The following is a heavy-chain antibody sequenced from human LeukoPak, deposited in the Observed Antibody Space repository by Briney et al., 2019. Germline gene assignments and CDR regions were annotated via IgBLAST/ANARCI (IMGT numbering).Heavy chain of an antibody. V-gene: IGHV3-7*01. Sequence: PGGSLRLSCAASGFTFSTYWMNWVRQAPGKGLEWVANIKQDGSEKHYLDSVKGRYTISRDNAKNSLYLQMNSLRAEDTAVYYCARDPRVGYCSSSSCQGGYNYFDPWGQGTLVTVSS. CDR3: ARDPRVGYCSSSSCQGGYNYFDP. CDR1: GFTFSTYW. CDR2: IKQDGSEK. J-gene: IGHJ5*02. D-gene: IGHD2-2*01.